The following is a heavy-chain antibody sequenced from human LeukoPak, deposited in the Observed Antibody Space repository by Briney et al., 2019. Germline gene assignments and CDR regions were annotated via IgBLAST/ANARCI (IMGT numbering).Heavy chain of an antibody. Sequence: SETLSLTCAVYGGSFSGYYWSWLRQPPGKGLEWIGEINHSGSTNYNPSLKSRVTISVDKSKNQFSLKLSSVTAADTAVYYCARPLKQQLVRGSWFDPWGQGTLVTVSS. CDR2: INHSGST. D-gene: IGHD6-13*01. CDR3: ARPLKQQLVRGSWFDP. CDR1: GGSFSGYY. J-gene: IGHJ5*02. V-gene: IGHV4-34*01.